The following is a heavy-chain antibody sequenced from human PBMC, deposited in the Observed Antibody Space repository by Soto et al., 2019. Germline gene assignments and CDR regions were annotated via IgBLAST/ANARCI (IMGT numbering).Heavy chain of an antibody. J-gene: IGHJ4*02. Sequence: QVQLVESGGGVVQPGKSLRLSCVASGFIFNSYGIHWVRQAPGKGLEWVAVISYDGYKKYYADSVKGRFTISRDNSENTLYPQMNSLRADDTAVYYCAKDLRGYIEGAALPDYWGQGTLVTVSS. D-gene: IGHD1-26*01. CDR3: AKDLRGYIEGAALPDY. V-gene: IGHV3-30*18. CDR2: ISYDGYKK. CDR1: GFIFNSYG.